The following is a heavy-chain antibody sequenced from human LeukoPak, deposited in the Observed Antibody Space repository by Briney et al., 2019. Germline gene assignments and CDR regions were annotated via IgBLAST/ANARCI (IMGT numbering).Heavy chain of an antibody. CDR1: GFTFSNYA. J-gene: IGHJ5*01. V-gene: IGHV3-23*01. CDR3: AKARPVDIVVVVTAYDS. D-gene: IGHD2-15*01. CDR2: ISASGGST. Sequence: PGGSLRLSCAASGFTFSNYAMSWVCQAPGKGLEWVSAISASGGSTYYADSVKGRFTISRDNSKNTLYLQVNSLRAEDTAVYYCAKARPVDIVVVVTAYDSWGQGTLVTVSS.